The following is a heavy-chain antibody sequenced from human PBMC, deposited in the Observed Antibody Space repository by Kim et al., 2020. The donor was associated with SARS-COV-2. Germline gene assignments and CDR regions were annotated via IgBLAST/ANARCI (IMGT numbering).Heavy chain of an antibody. CDR2: IWYDGSNK. CDR3: ARDPTYYDFWSGPGASYYYGMDV. D-gene: IGHD3-3*01. CDR1: GFTFSSYG. J-gene: IGHJ6*02. V-gene: IGHV3-33*01. Sequence: GGSLRLSCAASGFTFSSYGMHWVRQAPGKGLEWVAVIWYDGSNKYYADSVKGRFTISRDNSKNTLYLQMNSLRAEDTAVYYCARDPTYYDFWSGPGASYYYGMDVWGQGTTVTVSS.